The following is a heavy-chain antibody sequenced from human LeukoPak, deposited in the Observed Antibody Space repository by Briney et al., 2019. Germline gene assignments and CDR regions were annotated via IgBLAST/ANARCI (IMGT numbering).Heavy chain of an antibody. J-gene: IGHJ4*02. D-gene: IGHD3-22*01. CDR1: GFTFSGYA. V-gene: IGHV3-23*01. Sequence: PGGSLRLSCAASGFTFSGYAMSWVRQAPGKGLEWVSSISGSGGSTYYADSVKGRFTIFRDNSKNTLYLQMNSLRDGDTAVHYCAKDSSGYYRPFDYWVQGTLVTVSS. CDR3: AKDSSGYYRPFDY. CDR2: ISGSGGST.